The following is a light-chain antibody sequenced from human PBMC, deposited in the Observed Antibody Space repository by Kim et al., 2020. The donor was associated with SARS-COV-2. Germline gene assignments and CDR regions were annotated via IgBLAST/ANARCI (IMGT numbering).Light chain of an antibody. CDR1: RRDFGVYNY. J-gene: IGLJ2*01. CDR2: DVC. CDR3: SSYTSSSTLV. Sequence: GHAITTPCTATRRDFGVYNYVSWYQQPPDKAPKLMIYDVCKRPSGVSNRFSGSKSGNTASLTISGLQAEDEADYYCSSYTSSSTLVFGGGTQLTVL. V-gene: IGLV2-14*04.